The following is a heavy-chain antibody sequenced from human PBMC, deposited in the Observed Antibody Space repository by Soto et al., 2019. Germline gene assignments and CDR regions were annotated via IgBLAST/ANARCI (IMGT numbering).Heavy chain of an antibody. V-gene: IGHV3-48*03. CDR3: ARHYSGRPGPFDY. CDR1: GFTFSSYE. D-gene: IGHD1-26*01. CDR2: ISSSGSTI. J-gene: IGHJ4*02. Sequence: EVQLVESGGGLVQPGGSLRLSCAASGFTFSSYEMNWVRQAPGKGLEWVSYISSSGSTIYYADSVKGRFTISRDNAKNSLYLQMNRLRAEDTAVYYCARHYSGRPGPFDYWGQGTLVTVSS.